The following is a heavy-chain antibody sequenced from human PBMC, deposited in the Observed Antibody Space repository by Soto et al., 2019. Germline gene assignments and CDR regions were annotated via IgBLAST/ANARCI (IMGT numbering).Heavy chain of an antibody. J-gene: IGHJ4*02. V-gene: IGHV4-34*01. CDR2: INHSGST. D-gene: IGHD5-18*01. CDR3: ASNVDTDENY. CDR1: GGSFSGYY. Sequence: QVQLQQWGAGLLKPSETLSLTCAVYGGSFSGYYWSWIRQPPGKGLEWIGEINHSGSTNYNPSLKSRVTISVDTSNNQFSLKLSSVTAADTAVYYCASNVDTDENYWGQGTLVTVSS.